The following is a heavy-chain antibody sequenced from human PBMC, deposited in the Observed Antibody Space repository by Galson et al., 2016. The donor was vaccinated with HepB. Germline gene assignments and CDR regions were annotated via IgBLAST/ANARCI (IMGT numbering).Heavy chain of an antibody. D-gene: IGHD3-3*01. V-gene: IGHV5-51*01. Sequence: QSGAEVKKPGESLKISCKGSGYSFASYWIAWVRQMPGKGLEWMGNIYPGDSDTRYSPSFQGQVTISADKSISTAYLQWSSLKASDTAIYYCARLTGFWSGYTQSDNWLDPWGQGTLVTVSS. CDR1: GYSFASYW. CDR2: IYPGDSDT. CDR3: ARLTGFWSGYTQSDNWLDP. J-gene: IGHJ5*02.